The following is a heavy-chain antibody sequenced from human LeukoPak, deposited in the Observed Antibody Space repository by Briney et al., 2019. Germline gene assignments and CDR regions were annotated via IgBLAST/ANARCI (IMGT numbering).Heavy chain of an antibody. J-gene: IGHJ5*02. CDR3: ARGVGYCSGGSCYSYWFDP. Sequence: SETLSLTCAVYGGSFSGYYWSWIRQPPGKGLXXXXETNHSGSTNYNPSLKSRVTISVDTSKNQFSLKLSSVTAADTAVYYCARGVGYCSGGSCYSYWFDPWGQGTLVTVS. V-gene: IGHV4-34*01. CDR1: GGSFSGYY. D-gene: IGHD2-15*01. CDR2: TNHSGST.